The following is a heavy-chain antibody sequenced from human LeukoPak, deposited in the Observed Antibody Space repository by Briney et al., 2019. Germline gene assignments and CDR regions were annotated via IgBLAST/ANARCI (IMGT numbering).Heavy chain of an antibody. CDR1: GYTFTGYY. D-gene: IGHD1-26*01. CDR2: INPNSGGT. Sequence: ASVKVSCKASGYTFTGYYMHWVRQAPGQGLEWMGWINPNSGGTNYAQKFQGRVTMTRDTSIGTAYMELSRLRSDDTAVYYCARVLGATLNGNYWGQGTLVTVSS. V-gene: IGHV1-2*02. J-gene: IGHJ4*02. CDR3: ARVLGATLNGNY.